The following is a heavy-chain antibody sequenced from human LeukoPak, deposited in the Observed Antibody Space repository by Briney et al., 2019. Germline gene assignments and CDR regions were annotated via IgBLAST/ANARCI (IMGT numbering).Heavy chain of an antibody. CDR2: TRSKAYGGTT. D-gene: IGHD3-10*01. J-gene: IGHJ4*02. CDR1: GFTFGDYA. V-gene: IGHV3-49*03. CDR3: TRCYGSGTPDDY. Sequence: GGSLRLSCTGFGFTFGDYAVSWFRQAPGRGLEWVGFTRSKAYGGTTEYAASVKGRFIISRDDSKNIAYLQMNSLKTEDTALYYCTRCYGSGTPDDYWGQGTLVTVSS.